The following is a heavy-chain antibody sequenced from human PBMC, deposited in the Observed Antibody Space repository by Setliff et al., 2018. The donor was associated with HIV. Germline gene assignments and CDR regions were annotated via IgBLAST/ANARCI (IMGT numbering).Heavy chain of an antibody. CDR2: IIPIFGSP. J-gene: IGHJ4*02. CDR1: GGNLGSFA. D-gene: IGHD3-9*01. CDR3: AGSTSFDPTFDY. V-gene: IGHV1-69*13. Sequence: SVKVSCKPSGGNLGSFAFSWVRQAPGQGLEWVGGIIPIFGSPDYAQKFQGRVTITADESTSIVYMELSSLRSEDTAVYYCAGSTSFDPTFDYWGQGTLVTVSS.